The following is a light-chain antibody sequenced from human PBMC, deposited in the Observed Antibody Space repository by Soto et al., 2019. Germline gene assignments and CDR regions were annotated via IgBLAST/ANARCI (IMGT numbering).Light chain of an antibody. CDR3: QQFHTYPIT. J-gene: IGKJ5*01. CDR1: QDISRS. V-gene: IGKV1-13*02. CDR2: DAS. Sequence: AIQLTQSPPSLSASVGDRITITCRASQDISRSLAWYQQKPGRPPKLLIYDASILQSGVPSKFRGSGSGTDFTHTISGLQPEDFATYSCQQFHTYPITFGQGTRLEIK.